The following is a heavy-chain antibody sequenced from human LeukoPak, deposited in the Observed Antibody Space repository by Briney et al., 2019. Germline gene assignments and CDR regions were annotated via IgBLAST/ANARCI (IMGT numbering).Heavy chain of an antibody. D-gene: IGHD1-26*01. Sequence: GGSLRLSCAASGFTVSSNYMSWGRQARGKGLGWVSVIYSGGSTYYADSVKGRFTISRDNSKNTLYLQMNSLRAEDTAVYYCARGIVGARLGYWGQGTLVTVSS. V-gene: IGHV3-53*01. CDR2: IYSGGST. CDR3: ARGIVGARLGY. J-gene: IGHJ4*02. CDR1: GFTVSSNY.